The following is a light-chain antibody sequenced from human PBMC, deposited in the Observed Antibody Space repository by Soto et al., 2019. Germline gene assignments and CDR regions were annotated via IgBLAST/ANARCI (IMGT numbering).Light chain of an antibody. V-gene: IGKV3-20*01. CDR3: QYDGSSHSAT. J-gene: IGKJ5*01. CDR2: GAS. CDR1: QSISSNF. Sequence: EIVLTQSPGTLSLSPGEGATLSCRASQSISSNFLAWYQQKRGQPPSLLIHGASHMATGTPDRFSGSGSGTDFPLTIRRLEPEYFAVYYCQYDGSSHSATFGRGTRLEIK.